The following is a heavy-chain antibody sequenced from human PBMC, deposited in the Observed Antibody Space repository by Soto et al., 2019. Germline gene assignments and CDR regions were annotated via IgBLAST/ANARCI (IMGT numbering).Heavy chain of an antibody. D-gene: IGHD3-22*01. CDR3: ARASNYYDSSGYYYYFDY. V-gene: IGHV4-31*03. Sequence: PSETLSLTCTVSGGSISSGGYYWSWIRQHPGKGLEWIGYIYDSGSTYYNPSLKSRVTISVDTSKNQFSLKLSSVTAADTAVYYCARASNYYDSSGYYYYFDYWGQGXLVTVYS. CDR1: GGSISSGGYY. J-gene: IGHJ4*02. CDR2: IYDSGST.